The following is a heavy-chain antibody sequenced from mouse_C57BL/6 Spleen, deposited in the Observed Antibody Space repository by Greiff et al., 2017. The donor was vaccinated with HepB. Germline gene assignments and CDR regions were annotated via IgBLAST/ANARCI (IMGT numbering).Heavy chain of an antibody. CDR3: ARGGLRRRGYAMDY. J-gene: IGHJ4*01. Sequence: QVQLQQPGAELVRPGSSVKLSCKASGYTFTSYWMHWVKQRPIQGLEWIGNIDPSDSETHYNQKFKDKATLTVDKSSSTAYMQLSSLTSEDSAVYYCARGGLRRRGYAMDYWGQGTSVTVSS. D-gene: IGHD2-4*01. CDR1: GYTFTSYW. V-gene: IGHV1-52*01. CDR2: IDPSDSET.